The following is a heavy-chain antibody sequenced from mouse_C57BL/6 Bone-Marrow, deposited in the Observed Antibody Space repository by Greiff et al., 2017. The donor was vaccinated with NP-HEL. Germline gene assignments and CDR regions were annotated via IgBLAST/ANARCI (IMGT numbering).Heavy chain of an antibody. CDR3: ARCYYGSSDY. J-gene: IGHJ2*01. D-gene: IGHD1-1*01. Sequence: QVQLQQPGAELVMPGASVKLSCKASGYTFTSYWMHWVKQRPGQGLEWIGEIDPSDSYTNYNQKFKGKSTLTVDKSSSTAYMQLSSLTSEDSAVYYCARCYYGSSDYWGQGTTLTVSS. V-gene: IGHV1-69*01. CDR1: GYTFTSYW. CDR2: IDPSDSYT.